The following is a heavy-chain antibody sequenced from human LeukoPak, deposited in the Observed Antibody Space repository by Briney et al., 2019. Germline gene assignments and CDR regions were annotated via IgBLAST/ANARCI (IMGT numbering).Heavy chain of an antibody. CDR2: IIPIFGTA. D-gene: IGHD3-22*01. CDR3: ASEAYYDSSGYHIQGEAY. J-gene: IGHJ4*02. CDR1: GGTFSSYA. V-gene: IGHV1-69*13. Sequence: ASVKVSCKASGGTFSSYAISWVRQAPGQGLEWMGGIIPIFGTANYAQKFQGRVTITADESTSTAYMELSSLRSEDTAVYYCASEAYYDSSGYHIQGEAYWGQGTLVTVSS.